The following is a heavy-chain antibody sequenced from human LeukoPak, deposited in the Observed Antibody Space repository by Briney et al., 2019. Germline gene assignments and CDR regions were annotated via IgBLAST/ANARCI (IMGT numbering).Heavy chain of an antibody. CDR3: ARNDFWSGYYHFDY. J-gene: IGHJ4*02. CDR1: GGSISSYY. D-gene: IGHD3-3*01. Sequence: PSETLSLTCTVSGGSISSYYWSWIRQPPGKGLEWIGYIYYSGSTNYNPSLKSRVTISVDTSKNQFTLKLSSVTAADTAVYYCARNDFWSGYYHFDYRGQGTLVTVSS. CDR2: IYYSGST. V-gene: IGHV4-59*01.